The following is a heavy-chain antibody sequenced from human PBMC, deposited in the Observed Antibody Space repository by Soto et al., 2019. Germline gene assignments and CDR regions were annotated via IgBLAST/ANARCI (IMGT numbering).Heavy chain of an antibody. V-gene: IGHV4-59*01. Sequence: QVQLQESGPGLVKPSETLSLTCTVSGGSISSYYWSWIRQPPGKGLVWIGYIYYSGSTNYHPSLKSRVTISVDTSKNQFSLKLSSVTAADTAVYYCARGYGDYVLDYWGQGTLVTVSS. CDR1: GGSISSYY. CDR3: ARGYGDYVLDY. CDR2: IYYSGST. D-gene: IGHD4-17*01. J-gene: IGHJ4*02.